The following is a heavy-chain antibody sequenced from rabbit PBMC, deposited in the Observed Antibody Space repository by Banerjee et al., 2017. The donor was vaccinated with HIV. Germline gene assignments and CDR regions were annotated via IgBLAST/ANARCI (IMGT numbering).Heavy chain of an antibody. J-gene: IGHJ4*01. Sequence: QSLEESGGDLVKPGASLTLTCKASGFSFSSGQYMCWVRQAPGKGLEWIGCIYVGSIGSTYYASWAKGRFIISKTSSTTVTLQMTSLTAADTATYFCAKDTFGDSYPFNLWGQGTLVTVS. D-gene: IGHD5-1*01. CDR1: GFSFSSGQY. V-gene: IGHV1S40*01. CDR3: AKDTFGDSYPFNL. CDR2: IYVGSIGST.